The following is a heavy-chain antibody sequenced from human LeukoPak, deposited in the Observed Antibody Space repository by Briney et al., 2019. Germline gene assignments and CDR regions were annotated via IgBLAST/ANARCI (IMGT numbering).Heavy chain of an antibody. Sequence: GGSLRLSCAASGFTVSSNYMSWVRQAPGKGLEWVSSISSSSSYIYYADSVKGRFTISRDNAKNSLYLQMNSLRAEDTAVYYCARHRSGWFDYWGQGTLVTVSS. J-gene: IGHJ4*02. CDR1: GFTVSSNY. V-gene: IGHV3-21*01. D-gene: IGHD6-19*01. CDR3: ARHRSGWFDY. CDR2: ISSSSSYI.